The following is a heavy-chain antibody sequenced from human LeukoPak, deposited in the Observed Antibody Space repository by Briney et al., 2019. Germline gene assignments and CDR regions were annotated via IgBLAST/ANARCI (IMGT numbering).Heavy chain of an antibody. CDR3: AKNRSVTYYFDY. CDR1: GFTFSSYG. V-gene: IGHV3-30*18. CDR2: ILTVVGKT. D-gene: IGHD4-17*01. J-gene: IGHJ4*02. Sequence: PGRSLRLSCAVSGFTFSSYGMCWVRQAPGKGLEWEAVILTVVGKTNYADSVKGRFTISRDNPKNTLYLQMNSQRAEDTAVYYCAKNRSVTYYFDYWGQGTLVTVSS.